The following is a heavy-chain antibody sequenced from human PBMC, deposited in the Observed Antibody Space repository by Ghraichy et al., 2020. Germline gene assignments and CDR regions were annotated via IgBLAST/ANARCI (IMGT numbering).Heavy chain of an antibody. CDR3: ARGGSGGRASDI. J-gene: IGHJ3*02. D-gene: IGHD2-15*01. CDR2: TFYRSKWYN. CDR1: GDSVSSNSAA. Sequence: SQTLSLTCVISGDSVSSNSAAWNWIRQSPSRGLEWLGRTFYRSKWYNDYAVSVKSRINIDADISKNQFSLQLNSVTPEDTAVYYCARGGSGGRASDIWGQGTMVTVSS. V-gene: IGHV6-1*01.